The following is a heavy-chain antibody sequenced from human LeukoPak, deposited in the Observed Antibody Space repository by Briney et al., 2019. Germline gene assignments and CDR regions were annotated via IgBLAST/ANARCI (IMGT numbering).Heavy chain of an antibody. CDR3: ARAGPRGSGSYRAHPYYFDY. J-gene: IGHJ4*02. V-gene: IGHV1-18*01. Sequence: GASVKVSCKASGYTFTSYGISWVRQAPGQGLEWMGWISAYNGNTNYAQKLQGRVTMTTDTSTSTAYMELRSLRSDDTAVYYCARAGPRGSGSYRAHPYYFDYWGQGTLVTVSS. D-gene: IGHD3-10*01. CDR2: ISAYNGNT. CDR1: GYTFTSYG.